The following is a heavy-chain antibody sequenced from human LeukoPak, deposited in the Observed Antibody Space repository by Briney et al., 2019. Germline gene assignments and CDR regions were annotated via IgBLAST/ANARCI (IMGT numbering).Heavy chain of an antibody. CDR2: ISYTGSNK. CDR1: GFTFSSYE. Sequence: SGGSLRLSCAASGFTFSSYEMNWVCQAPGKGLEWLSYISYTGSNKYYADSVKGRFTISRDNAKNSLYLKMNSLRAEDTAVYLCARVFVGENFDYWGQGTLVTVSS. D-gene: IGHD3-10*02. V-gene: IGHV3-48*03. J-gene: IGHJ4*02. CDR3: ARVFVGENFDY.